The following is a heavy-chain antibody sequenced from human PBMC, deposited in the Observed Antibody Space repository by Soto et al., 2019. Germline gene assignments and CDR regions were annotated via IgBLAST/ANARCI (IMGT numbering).Heavy chain of an antibody. V-gene: IGHV1-18*04. Sequence: ASVKVSCKASGYTFTSYGISWLRQAPGQGLEWMGWISAYNGNTNYAQKLQGRVTMTTDTSTSTAYMELRSLRSDDTAVYYCARKYSSSSFLAYYYYGMDVWGQGTTVTVSS. CDR2: ISAYNGNT. CDR3: ARKYSSSSFLAYYYYGMDV. J-gene: IGHJ6*02. CDR1: GYTFTSYG. D-gene: IGHD6-6*01.